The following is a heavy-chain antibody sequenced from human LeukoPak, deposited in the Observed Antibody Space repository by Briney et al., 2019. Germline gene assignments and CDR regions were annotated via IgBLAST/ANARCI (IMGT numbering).Heavy chain of an antibody. D-gene: IGHD3-22*01. V-gene: IGHV3-73*01. Sequence: GGSLRLSCAASGFTFSGSAMHWVRQASGKGLEWVGRIRSKANSYATAYAASVKGRFTISRDDSKNTAYLQMNSLKTEDTAVYYCTRHEGDSSGYYFYYYYMDVWGKGTTVTVSS. CDR3: TRHEGDSSGYYFYYYYMDV. CDR1: GFTFSGSA. J-gene: IGHJ6*03. CDR2: IRSKANSYAT.